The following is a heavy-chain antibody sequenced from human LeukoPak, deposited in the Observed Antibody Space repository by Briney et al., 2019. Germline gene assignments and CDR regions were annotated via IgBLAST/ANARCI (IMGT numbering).Heavy chain of an antibody. CDR3: ARDLKYYDSSGFDY. CDR1: GFTFSSYS. Sequence: GGSLRLSCAASGFTFSSYSMNWVRQAPGKGLEWVSCIGSRSSYIYYTDSVKDRFTISRDNAKNSLSLQMNSLRAEDTAVYYCARDLKYYDSSGFDYWGQGTLVTVSS. CDR2: IGSRSSYI. J-gene: IGHJ4*02. D-gene: IGHD3-22*01. V-gene: IGHV3-21*01.